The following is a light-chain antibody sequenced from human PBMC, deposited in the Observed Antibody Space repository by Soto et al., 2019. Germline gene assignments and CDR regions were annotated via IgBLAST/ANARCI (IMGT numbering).Light chain of an antibody. CDR3: QHYGNSPSIT. J-gene: IGKJ5*01. CDR1: QSLSKNY. V-gene: IGKV3-20*01. Sequence: EIVLTQSPGTLSLSPGERATLSCRASQSLSKNYLAWYQQKPGQAPRLLIFDASTRATGIPDRFSGSGSGTDFPLTISRLEPEDFAVYHCQHYGNSPSITFGQGTRLEIK. CDR2: DAS.